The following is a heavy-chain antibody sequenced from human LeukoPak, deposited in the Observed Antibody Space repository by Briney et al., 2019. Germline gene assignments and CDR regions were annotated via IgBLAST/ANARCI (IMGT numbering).Heavy chain of an antibody. CDR3: ARDLGPSRGFDY. Sequence: KPSETLSLTCTVSGASVSPYYWSWIRQPPGKGLEWIGYVFYTGSTTYNPSLKSRLTISVDTSKSQFSLKLSSVTAADTAVYYCARDLGPSRGFDYWGRGTLVTVSS. V-gene: IGHV4-59*02. J-gene: IGHJ4*02. D-gene: IGHD3-10*01. CDR2: VFYTGST. CDR1: GASVSPYY.